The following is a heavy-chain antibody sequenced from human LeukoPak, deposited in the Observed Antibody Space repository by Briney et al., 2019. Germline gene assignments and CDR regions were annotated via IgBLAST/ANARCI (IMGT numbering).Heavy chain of an antibody. J-gene: IGHJ4*02. V-gene: IGHV3-30-3*01. CDR2: ISYDGSNK. CDR1: GFTFSSYA. CDR3: ARDPGGGSSSWYGGKMLFDY. Sequence: PGGSLRLSCAASGFTFSSYAMHWVRQAPGKGLEWVAVISYDGSNKYYADSVKGRFTISRDNSKNTLYLQMNSLRAEDTAVYYCARDPGGGSSSWYGGKMLFDYWGQGTLVTVSS. D-gene: IGHD6-13*01.